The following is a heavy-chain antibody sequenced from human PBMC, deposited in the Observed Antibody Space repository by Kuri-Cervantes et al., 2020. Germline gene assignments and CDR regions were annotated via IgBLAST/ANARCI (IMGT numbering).Heavy chain of an antibody. Sequence: GESLKISCAASGFTFSSYWMHWVRQAPGKGPVWVSRINSDGSSTSYADSVKGRFTISRDNAKNTLYLQMNSLRAEDTAVYYCAKAGEVRGDLDRYYYFYMDVWGKGTTVTVSS. J-gene: IGHJ6*03. D-gene: IGHD7-27*01. CDR3: AKAGEVRGDLDRYYYFYMDV. CDR2: INSDGSST. V-gene: IGHV3-74*01. CDR1: GFTFSSYW.